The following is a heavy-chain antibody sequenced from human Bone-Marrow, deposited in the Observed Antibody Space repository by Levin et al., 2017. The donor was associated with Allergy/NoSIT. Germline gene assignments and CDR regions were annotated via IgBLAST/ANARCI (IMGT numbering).Heavy chain of an antibody. Sequence: ETLSLTCAASGFTFSRSAMSWVRQAPGKGLEWVSVIDANGGNIHYADSVKGRFTISRDNSENTLYLQMNSLRAEDTAVYYCGSSDCSGGACYYDYWGQGTLVTVSS. CDR3: GSSDCSGGACYYDY. CDR2: IDANGGNI. D-gene: IGHD2-15*01. J-gene: IGHJ4*02. CDR1: GFTFSRSA. V-gene: IGHV3-23*01.